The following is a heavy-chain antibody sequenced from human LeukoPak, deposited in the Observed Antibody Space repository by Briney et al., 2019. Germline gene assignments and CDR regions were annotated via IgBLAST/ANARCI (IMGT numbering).Heavy chain of an antibody. CDR1: GFTVSNNY. J-gene: IGHJ3*02. CDR3: VRDRYYYDSSGYYDAFDT. V-gene: IGHV3-53*01. CDR2: IYSDGST. Sequence: GGSLRLSCAASGFTVSNNYMTWVRQAPGKGLEWVSVIYSDGSTFYADSVKGRFSISRDSSKNTLYLQLNSLRAEDTALYYCVRDRYYYDSSGYYDAFDTWGQGTMVTVSS. D-gene: IGHD3-22*01.